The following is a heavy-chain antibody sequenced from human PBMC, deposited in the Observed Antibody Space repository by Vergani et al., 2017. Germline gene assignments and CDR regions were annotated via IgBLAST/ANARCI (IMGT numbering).Heavy chain of an antibody. CDR2: ISSSSSTI. CDR3: ARDLWYGSGSYYTD. J-gene: IGHJ4*02. Sequence: VQLVESGGGVVQPGRSLRLSCAASGFTFSSYGMHWVRQAPGKGLEWVSYISSSSSTIYYADSVKGRFTISRDNAKNSLYLQMNSLRAEDTAVYYCARDLWYGSGSYYTDWGQGTLVTVSS. D-gene: IGHD3-10*01. V-gene: IGHV3-48*04. CDR1: GFTFSSYG.